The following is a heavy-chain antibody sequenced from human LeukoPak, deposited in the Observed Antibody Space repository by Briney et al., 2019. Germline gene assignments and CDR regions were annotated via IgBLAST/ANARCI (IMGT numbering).Heavy chain of an antibody. Sequence: SETLSLTCAVYGGSFSGYYWSWIRQPPGKGLEGIGEINHSGSTNYNPSLKSRVTISVDTSKNQYSLKLSSVTAADTAVYYCASQAAALDYWGQGTRVTVSS. J-gene: IGHJ4*02. CDR3: ASQAAALDY. CDR1: GGSFSGYY. CDR2: INHSGST. V-gene: IGHV4-34*01. D-gene: IGHD6-13*01.